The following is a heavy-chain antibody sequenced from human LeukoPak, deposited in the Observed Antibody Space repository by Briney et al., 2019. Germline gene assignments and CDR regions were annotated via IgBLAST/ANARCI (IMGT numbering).Heavy chain of an antibody. CDR3: ARGAGITMIVVVRAAFDT. CDR1: GFTFSSYE. D-gene: IGHD3-22*01. V-gene: IGHV3-48*03. J-gene: IGHJ3*02. CDR2: ISSSGSTI. Sequence: GGSLRLSCAASGFTFSSYEMNWVRQAPGKGLEWVSYISSSGSTIYYADSVKGRFTISRDNAKNSLYLQMNSLRAEDTAVYYCARGAGITMIVVVRAAFDTWGQGTMVTVSS.